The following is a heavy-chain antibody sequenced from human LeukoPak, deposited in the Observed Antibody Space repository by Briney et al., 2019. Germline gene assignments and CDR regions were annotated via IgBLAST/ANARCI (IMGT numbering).Heavy chain of an antibody. D-gene: IGHD2-15*01. J-gene: IGHJ5*02. CDR1: GGSISGYY. Sequence: SETLSLTCTVSGGSISGYYWSWIRRPPGKGLEWIGYIYTSGSTNYNPSLKSRVTISVDTSKNQFSLKLSSVTAADTAVYYCARKVARYCSGGSCPWFDPWGQGTLVTVSS. CDR3: ARKVARYCSGGSCPWFDP. V-gene: IGHV4-4*09. CDR2: IYTSGST.